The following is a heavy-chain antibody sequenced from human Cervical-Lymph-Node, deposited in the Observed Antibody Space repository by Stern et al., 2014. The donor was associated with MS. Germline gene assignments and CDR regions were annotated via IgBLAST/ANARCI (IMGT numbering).Heavy chain of an antibody. V-gene: IGHV3-30-3*01. CDR1: GFTFSNYA. Sequence: VQLVQSGGGVVQPGRSLRLSCAASGFTFSNYAMHWVRQAPGKGLEWVAIISYGGSDKYYEDSVKGRFPISRDNSKNTLYLQMNSLRAEDTAVYYCAREHYYDSTVYYPLFDCWGQGTLVTVSS. D-gene: IGHD3-22*01. CDR3: AREHYYDSTVYYPLFDC. J-gene: IGHJ4*02. CDR2: ISYGGSDK.